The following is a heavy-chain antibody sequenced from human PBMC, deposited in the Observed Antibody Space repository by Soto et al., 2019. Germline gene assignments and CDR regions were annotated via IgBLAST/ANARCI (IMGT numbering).Heavy chain of an antibody. CDR1: GFTFSSYS. J-gene: IGHJ4*02. V-gene: IGHV3-21*01. CDR3: ARDPAGGGPTIFGVVIDY. D-gene: IGHD3-3*01. CDR2: ISSSSSYI. Sequence: GGSLRLSCAASGFTFSSYSMNWVRQAPGKGLEWVSSISSSSSYIYYADSVKGRFTISRDNAKNSLYLQMNSLRAEDTAVYYCARDPAGGGPTIFGVVIDYWGQGTLVTVSS.